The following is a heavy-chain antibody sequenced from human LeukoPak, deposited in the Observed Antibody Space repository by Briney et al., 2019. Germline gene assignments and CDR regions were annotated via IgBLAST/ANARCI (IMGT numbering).Heavy chain of an antibody. CDR3: ARDQGSGSYSGAQDY. Sequence: SETLSLTCTVAGYSISSGYYWGWLRQSPGKGLEWIASIYHTGETHYHPSLKSRVSISVDTSNNQFSLRSTSATAADTAMYYCARDQGSGSYSGAQDYWGQGTLVTVSS. V-gene: IGHV4-38-2*02. D-gene: IGHD1-26*01. CDR1: GYSISSGYY. J-gene: IGHJ4*02. CDR2: IYHTGET.